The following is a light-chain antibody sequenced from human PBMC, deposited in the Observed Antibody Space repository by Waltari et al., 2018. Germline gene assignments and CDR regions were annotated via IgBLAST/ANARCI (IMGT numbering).Light chain of an antibody. Sequence: SYELTQPPSVSVSPGQTARITCSGEALPKQYVYWYQQNPGQAPLIVIHQDPERPSGIPERFSGSSSGTTGTLIISGVEADDEADYYCQSADSSGTQKVFGGGTKLTVL. J-gene: IGLJ3*02. CDR2: QDP. CDR1: ALPKQY. V-gene: IGLV3-25*03. CDR3: QSADSSGTQKV.